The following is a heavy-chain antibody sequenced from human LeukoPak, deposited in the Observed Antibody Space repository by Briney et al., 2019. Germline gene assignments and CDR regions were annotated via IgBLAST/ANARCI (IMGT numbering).Heavy chain of an antibody. CDR2: ISSSANTT. V-gene: IGHV3-48*01. CDR1: GFSFSTFS. D-gene: IGHD3-3*01. J-gene: IGHJ4*02. CDR3: ARDGFCDF. Sequence: GGSLRLSCAASGFSFSTFSMNWVRQAPGKWREWLSYISSSANTTHYADSVKGRFTISRDHAKNSLYLQMNSLRADDTAVYYCARDGFCDFWGQGTLVTVSS.